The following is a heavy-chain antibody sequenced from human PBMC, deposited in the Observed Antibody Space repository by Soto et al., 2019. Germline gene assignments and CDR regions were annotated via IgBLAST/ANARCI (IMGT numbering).Heavy chain of an antibody. Sequence: EMQLLESGGGLVQPGGSLRLSCAASGFPFSSYAMSWVRQAPGKGLEWISSIGEIDVSTYYADSVQGRFTISRDNYKNTLYLQMNILGDEDTAVYYCGKVVPDYWGQGTLVTVSS. CDR3: GKVVPDY. V-gene: IGHV3-23*01. D-gene: IGHD1-26*01. CDR2: IGEIDVST. CDR1: GFPFSSYA. J-gene: IGHJ4*02.